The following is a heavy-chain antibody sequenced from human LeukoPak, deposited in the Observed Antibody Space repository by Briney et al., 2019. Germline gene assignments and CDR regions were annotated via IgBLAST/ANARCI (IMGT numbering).Heavy chain of an antibody. CDR1: GYTFTGYY. V-gene: IGHV1-2*02. CDR3: ARALRSGTAPAVDP. CDR2: INPNSGGT. Sequence: GASVKVSCKAPGYTFTGYYMHWVRQAPRQGLEWMGWINPNSGGTNYAQKFQGRVTMTRDTSISTAYMELSRLRSDDTAVYYRARALRSGTAPAVDPWGQGTLVTVSS. J-gene: IGHJ5*02. D-gene: IGHD1-1*01.